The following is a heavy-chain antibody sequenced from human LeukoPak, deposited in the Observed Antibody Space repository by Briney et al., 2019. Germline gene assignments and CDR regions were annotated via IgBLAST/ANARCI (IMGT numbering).Heavy chain of an antibody. D-gene: IGHD3-10*01. CDR3: ARLFGSDAFDI. J-gene: IGHJ3*02. CDR2: INHSGST. CDR1: GGSFSGYY. V-gene: IGHV4-34*01. Sequence: SETLSLTCAVYGGSFSGYYWSWIRQPPGKGLEWIGEINHSGSTNYNPSLKSRVTISVDTSKNQFSLKLSSVTAADTAVYYCARLFGSDAFDIWGQGTMVTVSS.